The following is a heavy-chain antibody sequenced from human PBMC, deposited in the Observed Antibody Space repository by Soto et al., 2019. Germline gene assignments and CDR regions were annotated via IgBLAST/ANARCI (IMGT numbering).Heavy chain of an antibody. CDR2: MSPNSGNT. CDR3: AILSGERLFVGAGAFDI. V-gene: IGHV1-8*01. J-gene: IGHJ3*02. CDR1: GYTFTSYD. Sequence: QVQLVQSGAEVKKPGASVKVSCKASGYTFTSYDINWVRQATGQGLEWMGWMSPNSGNTGYAQKFQGRVTMTRNTSISTAYMELSSLRSEDTAVYYCAILSGERLFVGAGAFDIWGQGTMVTGSS. D-gene: IGHD3-3*01.